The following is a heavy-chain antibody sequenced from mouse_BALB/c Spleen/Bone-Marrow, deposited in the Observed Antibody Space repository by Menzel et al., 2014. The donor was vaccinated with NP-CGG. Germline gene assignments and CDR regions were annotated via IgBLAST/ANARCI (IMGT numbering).Heavy chain of an antibody. CDR3: ANYYGSTWFAY. J-gene: IGHJ3*01. D-gene: IGHD1-1*01. CDR1: GFTFSDYY. CDR2: ISDGGSYT. V-gene: IGHV5-4*02. Sequence: DVHLVESGGGLAKPGGSLKLSCAASGFTFSDYYMYWVRQTPEKRLEWVATISDGGSYTYYPDSVKGRFTISRDNAKNNLYLQMSSLKSEDTAMYYCANYYGSTWFAYWGQGTLVTVSA.